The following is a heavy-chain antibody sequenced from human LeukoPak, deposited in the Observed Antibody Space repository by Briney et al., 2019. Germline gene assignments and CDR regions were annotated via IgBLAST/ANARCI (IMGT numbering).Heavy chain of an antibody. Sequence: GGSLRLSCAASGFTFSSYGMHWVRQAPGKGLEWVAFIRYDGSNKYYADSAKGRFTISRDNSKNTLYLQMNSLRAEDTAVYYCAKKASNYDMWSGYDYWGQGTLVTVSS. J-gene: IGHJ4*02. CDR3: AKKASNYDMWSGYDY. D-gene: IGHD3-3*01. CDR2: IRYDGSNK. V-gene: IGHV3-30*02. CDR1: GFTFSSYG.